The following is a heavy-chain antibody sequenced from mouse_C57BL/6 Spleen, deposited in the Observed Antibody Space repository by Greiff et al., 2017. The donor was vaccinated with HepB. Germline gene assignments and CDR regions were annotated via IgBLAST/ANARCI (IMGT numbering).Heavy chain of an antibody. CDR2: IRSKSNNYAT. Sequence: EVKLQESGGGLVQPKGSLKLSCAASGFSFNTYAMNWVRQAPGKGLEWVARIRSKSNNYATYYADSVKDRFTISRDDSESMLYLQMNNLKTEDTAMYYCVRQFDGRWYFDVWGTGTTVTVSS. V-gene: IGHV10-1*01. CDR3: VRQFDGRWYFDV. CDR1: GFSFNTYA. D-gene: IGHD2-3*01. J-gene: IGHJ1*03.